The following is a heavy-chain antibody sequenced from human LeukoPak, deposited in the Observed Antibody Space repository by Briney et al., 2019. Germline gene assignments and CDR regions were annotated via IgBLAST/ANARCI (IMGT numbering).Heavy chain of an antibody. V-gene: IGHV3-7*01. D-gene: IGHD3-16*01. J-gene: IGHJ4*02. CDR3: ARGGTEVSRDY. CDR2: INEDGSEK. Sequence: GGSLRLSCAASGFTFTDHWMSWVRQAPGKGLEWVANINEDGSEKYYVDSVKGRFTISRDNAKKSLYLQMNSLRAEDTAVYYCARGGTEVSRDYWGQGTLVTVSS. CDR1: GFTFTDHW.